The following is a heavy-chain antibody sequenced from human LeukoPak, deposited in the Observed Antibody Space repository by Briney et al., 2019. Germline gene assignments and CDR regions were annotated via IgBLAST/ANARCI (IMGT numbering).Heavy chain of an antibody. CDR2: ISNSGTTI. CDR1: GFPFSSYE. Sequence: PGGSLRLSCAASGFPFSSYEMNWVRQAPGKGLEWLSYISNSGTTIKYADSVKGRFTISRNNAKNSLYLQMSGLRAEDSAFYFCARSMITVTTSDYWGQGTLVTVSS. D-gene: IGHD4-17*01. CDR3: ARSMITVTTSDY. V-gene: IGHV3-48*03. J-gene: IGHJ4*02.